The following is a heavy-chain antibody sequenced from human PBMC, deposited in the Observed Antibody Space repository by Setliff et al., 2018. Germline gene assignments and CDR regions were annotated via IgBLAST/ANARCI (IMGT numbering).Heavy chain of an antibody. CDR1: GYSISSGYY. V-gene: IGHV4-38-2*02. CDR2: MYHSGSV. J-gene: IGHJ6*02. D-gene: IGHD1-1*01. Sequence: NPSETLSLTCTVSGYSISSGYYWGWIRQPPGKGLEWIGNMYHSGSVYYNPSLKSRVTISVDTSKNQFSLKLSSVTAADTAVYYCARVAGGDWKKRGMDVWGQGTTVTVSS. CDR3: ARVAGGDWKKRGMDV.